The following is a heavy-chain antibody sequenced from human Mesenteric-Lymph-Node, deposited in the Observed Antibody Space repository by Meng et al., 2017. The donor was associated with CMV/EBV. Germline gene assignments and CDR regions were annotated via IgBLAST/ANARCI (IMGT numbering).Heavy chain of an antibody. J-gene: IGHJ4*02. D-gene: IGHD6-13*01. V-gene: IGHV3-33*03. CDR2: IWYDGTAE. CDR1: GFIFNNYG. Sequence: GESLKISCTASGFIFNNYGIHWVRQAPGKGLGWVAVIWYDGTAEYYADSVKGRFTVSRDNSRNTVYLEMASLKVEDSAVYYCAKSHIAAAVQVGFFDYWGLGTVVTVSS. CDR3: AKSHIAAAVQVGFFDY.